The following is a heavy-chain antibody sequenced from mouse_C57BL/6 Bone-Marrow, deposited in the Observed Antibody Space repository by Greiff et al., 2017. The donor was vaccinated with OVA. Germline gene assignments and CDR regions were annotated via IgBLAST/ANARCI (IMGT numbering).Heavy chain of an antibody. Sequence: QVQLQQPGAELVKPGASVKLSCKASGYTFTNYWMHWVKQRPGRGLEWIGRIDPNSGGTRYNEKFKSKATLTVDKSSSTAYMQLSSLTSEDSAVYYCAITYGSALSYFDYWGQGTTLTVSS. CDR2: IDPNSGGT. J-gene: IGHJ2*01. CDR3: AITYGSALSYFDY. V-gene: IGHV1-62-3*01. D-gene: IGHD1-1*01. CDR1: GYTFTNYW.